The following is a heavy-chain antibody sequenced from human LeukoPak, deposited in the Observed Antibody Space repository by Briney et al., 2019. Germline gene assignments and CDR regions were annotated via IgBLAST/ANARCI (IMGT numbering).Heavy chain of an antibody. CDR3: ARDPSNSSGWYIFFDF. CDR1: GYTFTRYG. V-gene: IGHV1-18*01. J-gene: IGHJ4*02. Sequence: ASVKVSCKASGYTFTRYGTTWVRQAPGQGLEWMGWISTYNGDTKYAQKLQGRVTMTRDTSTNTAYMELRSLRSDDTAVYYCARDPSNSSGWYIFFDFWGQGTLVAVSS. CDR2: ISTYNGDT. D-gene: IGHD6-19*01.